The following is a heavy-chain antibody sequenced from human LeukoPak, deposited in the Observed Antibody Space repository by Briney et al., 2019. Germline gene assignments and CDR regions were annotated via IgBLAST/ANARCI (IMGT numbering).Heavy chain of an antibody. V-gene: IGHV3-13*01. CDR2: IGTAGDT. CDR1: GFTFSSYD. CDR3: ARGSSLLSYDAFDI. D-gene: IGHD1-26*01. J-gene: IGHJ3*02. Sequence: GGSLRLSCAASGFTFSSYDMHWVRQATGKGLEWVSAIGTAGDTYYPGSVKGRFTISRENAKNSLYLQMNSLRAGDTAVYYCARGSSLLSYDAFDIWGQGTVVTVSS.